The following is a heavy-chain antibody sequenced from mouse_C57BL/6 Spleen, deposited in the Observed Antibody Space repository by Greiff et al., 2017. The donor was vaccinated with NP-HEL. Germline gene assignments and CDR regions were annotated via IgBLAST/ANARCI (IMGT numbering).Heavy chain of an antibody. CDR3: AITARIKY. J-gene: IGHJ2*01. CDR2: ISYSGIT. CDR1: GYSITSGYG. D-gene: IGHD1-2*01. V-gene: IGHV3-2*02. Sequence: ESGPGLVKPSQSLSLTCTVTGYSITSGYGWNWIRQFPGNKLEWMGYISYSGITNYNPSLKSRSSITRDTSKNQFFLQLNSVTTEDTATYYCAITARIKYWGQGTTLTVSS.